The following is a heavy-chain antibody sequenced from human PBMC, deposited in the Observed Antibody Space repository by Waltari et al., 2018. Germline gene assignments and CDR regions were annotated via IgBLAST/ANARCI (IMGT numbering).Heavy chain of an antibody. V-gene: IGHV1-69*04. CDR3: AREGDGMATIGAFDI. CDR1: GGTFSSYA. J-gene: IGHJ3*02. Sequence: QVQLVQSGAEVKKPGSSVTVSCKASGGTFSSYAISWVRQAPGQGLEWMGGIIPILGIANYAQKFQGRVTITADESTSTAYMELSSLRSEDTAVYYCAREGDGMATIGAFDIWGQGTMVTVSS. D-gene: IGHD5-12*01. CDR2: IIPILGIA.